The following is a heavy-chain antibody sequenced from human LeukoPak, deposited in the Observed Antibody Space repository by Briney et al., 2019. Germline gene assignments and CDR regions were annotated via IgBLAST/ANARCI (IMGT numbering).Heavy chain of an antibody. CDR1: GFSFISYG. D-gene: IGHD4-17*01. V-gene: IGHV3-30*18. CDR3: AKRPSDYGDYVTYFDY. Sequence: GGSLRLSCAASGFSFISYGMHWVRQAPGKGLEWVGVISDDGRNKKYADSVKGRSTISRDNSKDTLYLRMNSLRDEDTAVYYCAKRPSDYGDYVTYFDYWGQGTLVTVSS. J-gene: IGHJ4*02. CDR2: ISDDGRNK.